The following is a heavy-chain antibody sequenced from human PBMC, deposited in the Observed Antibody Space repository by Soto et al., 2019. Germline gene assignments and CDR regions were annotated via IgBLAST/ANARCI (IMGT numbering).Heavy chain of an antibody. CDR1: GYTFTGYY. J-gene: IGHJ4*02. Sequence: ASVKVSCKASGYTFTGYYMHWVRQAPGQGLEWMGWINPNSGGTNYAQKFQGWVTMTRDTSISTAYMELSRLRSDDTAVYYCARDLRFGELPYYFDYWGQGTLGTVSS. CDR2: INPNSGGT. V-gene: IGHV1-2*04. CDR3: ARDLRFGELPYYFDY. D-gene: IGHD3-10*01.